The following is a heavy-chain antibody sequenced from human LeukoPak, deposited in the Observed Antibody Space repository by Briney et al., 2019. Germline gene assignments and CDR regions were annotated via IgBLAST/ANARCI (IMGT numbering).Heavy chain of an antibody. D-gene: IGHD2-8*01. CDR2: ISYDGINK. CDR3: ARVGTSSLRDWFDP. V-gene: IGHV3-30*04. Sequence: GGSLRLSCVASGFTFSSHAMNWVRQAPGKGLEWVAVISYDGINKYYVDSVKGRFTISRDNSKNTLYLQMNSLRAEDTAVYYCARVGTSSLRDWFDPWGQGTLVTVSS. CDR1: GFTFSSHA. J-gene: IGHJ5*02.